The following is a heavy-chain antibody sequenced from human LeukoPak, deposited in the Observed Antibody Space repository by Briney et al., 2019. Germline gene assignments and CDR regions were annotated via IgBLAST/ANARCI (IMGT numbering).Heavy chain of an antibody. V-gene: IGHV1-2*02. Sequence: ASVKVSCKASGYTFTCYFMHWVRQAPGQGLEWMGWINPNSGGTNYAKKFQGRVTMTRDTSISTAYMELSRLTSGDTAVYYCARDILTDDAFDIWGQGTMVTVSS. CDR2: INPNSGGT. D-gene: IGHD7-27*01. CDR3: ARDILTDDAFDI. CDR1: GYTFTCYF. J-gene: IGHJ3*02.